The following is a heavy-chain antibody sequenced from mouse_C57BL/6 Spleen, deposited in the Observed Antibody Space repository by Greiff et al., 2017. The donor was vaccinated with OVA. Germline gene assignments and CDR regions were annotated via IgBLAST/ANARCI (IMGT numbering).Heavy chain of an antibody. CDR3: ARVHYYGSSRYAMDY. V-gene: IGHV3-6*01. D-gene: IGHD1-1*01. Sequence: EVKLVESGPGLVKPSQSLSLTCSVTGYSITSGYYWNWIRQFPGNKLEWMGYISYDGSNNYNPSLKNRISITRDTSKNQFFLKLNSVTTEDTATYYCARVHYYGSSRYAMDYWGQGTSVTVSS. CDR1: GYSITSGYY. CDR2: ISYDGSN. J-gene: IGHJ4*01.